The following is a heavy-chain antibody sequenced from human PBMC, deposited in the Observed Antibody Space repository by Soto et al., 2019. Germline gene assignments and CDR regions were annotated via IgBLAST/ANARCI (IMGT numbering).Heavy chain of an antibody. J-gene: IGHJ6*02. CDR2: IIPIFGTA. Sequence: GASVKVSGKASGGTFSSYAISWVRQAPGQGLEWMGGIIPIFGTANYAQKFQGRVTITADESTSTAYMELSSLRSEDTAVYYCARDRNGNYYYGMDVWGQGTTVTVSS. CDR1: GGTFSSYA. V-gene: IGHV1-69*13. CDR3: ARDRNGNYYYGMDV. D-gene: IGHD1-1*01.